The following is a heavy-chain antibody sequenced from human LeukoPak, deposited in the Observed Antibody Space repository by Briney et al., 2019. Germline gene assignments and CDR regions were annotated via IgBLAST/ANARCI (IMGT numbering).Heavy chain of an antibody. V-gene: IGHV1-46*01. CDR2: INPGGGST. J-gene: IGHJ6*02. CDR1: GYTFTSYY. Sequence: ASVTVSCKASGYTFTSYYMHWVRQAPGQGLEWMGMINPGGGSTTYAQKFQGRVTMTRDTSTSTVYMELSSLRSEDTAVYYCASSQLIAAAGTDYYFGMDVWGQGTTVTVSS. D-gene: IGHD6-13*01. CDR3: ASSQLIAAAGTDYYFGMDV.